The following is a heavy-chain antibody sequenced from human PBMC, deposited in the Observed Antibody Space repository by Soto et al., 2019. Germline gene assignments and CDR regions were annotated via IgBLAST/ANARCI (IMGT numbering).Heavy chain of an antibody. CDR2: ISSSSSYI. CDR1: GFTFSSYS. Sequence: VGSLRLSCAASGFTFSSYSMNWVRQAPGKGLEWVSSISSSSSYIYYADSVKGRFTISRDNAKNSLYLQMNNLRAEDTAVYYCARGLAPFDPWGQGTLVTVSS. V-gene: IGHV3-21*01. CDR3: ARGLAPFDP. J-gene: IGHJ5*02.